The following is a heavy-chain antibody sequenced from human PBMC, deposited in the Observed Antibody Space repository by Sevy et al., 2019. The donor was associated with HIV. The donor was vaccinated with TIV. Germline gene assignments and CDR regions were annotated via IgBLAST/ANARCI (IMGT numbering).Heavy chain of an antibody. Sequence: ETLSLTCTVSGDSVSSYFWTWIRQPPGKGLEWIGNIYYTGNTNYNPSLKSRVTMSLDTSKKRFSLRLSSVTAADTAVYYRARDSVIFPRIFDSWGQGTLVTVSS. J-gene: IGHJ4*02. D-gene: IGHD2-21*01. CDR2: IYYTGNT. CDR1: GDSVSSYF. CDR3: ARDSVIFPRIFDS. V-gene: IGHV4-59*02.